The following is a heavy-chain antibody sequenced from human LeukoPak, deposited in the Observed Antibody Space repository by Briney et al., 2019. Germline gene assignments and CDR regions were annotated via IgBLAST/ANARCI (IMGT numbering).Heavy chain of an antibody. CDR1: GFTFSTYA. Sequence: PGGSLRLSCAASGFTFSTYAMHWVRQAPGRGLEWVAVISYDGSNEYYADSVKGRFTISRDNPRNTLYLQVNSLRAEDTAVYYCARDNWSFDYWGQGTLVTVSS. CDR2: ISYDGSNE. D-gene: IGHD1-20*01. J-gene: IGHJ4*02. CDR3: ARDNWSFDY. V-gene: IGHV3-30-3*01.